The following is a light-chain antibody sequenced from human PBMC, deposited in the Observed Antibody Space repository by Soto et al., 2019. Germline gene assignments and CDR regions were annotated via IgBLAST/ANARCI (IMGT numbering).Light chain of an antibody. Sequence: QSALTQPASVSGSPGQSITVSCTGTSSDVGGYNSVSWYQQYPGKAPKLMLYDVSNRPSGVSSRFAGSKSGNTASLTISGLQAEDEADYYCGSYTSSATMIFGGGTKVTVL. V-gene: IGLV2-14*01. CDR3: GSYTSSATMI. CDR2: DVS. J-gene: IGLJ2*01. CDR1: SSDVGGYNS.